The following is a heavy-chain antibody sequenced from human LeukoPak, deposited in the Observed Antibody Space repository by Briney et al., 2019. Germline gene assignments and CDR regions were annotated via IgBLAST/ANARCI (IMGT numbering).Heavy chain of an antibody. D-gene: IGHD2-2*01. CDR1: GVSISSYY. Sequence: SETLSLTCTVSGVSISSYYWSWIRQPPGKGLEWIGRIYTSGSTNYNPSLKSRVTISVDTSKNQFSLKLSSVTAADTAVYYCARGYCSSTSCLQIDYWGQGTLVTVSS. V-gene: IGHV4-4*08. CDR2: IYTSGST. CDR3: ARGYCSSTSCLQIDY. J-gene: IGHJ4*02.